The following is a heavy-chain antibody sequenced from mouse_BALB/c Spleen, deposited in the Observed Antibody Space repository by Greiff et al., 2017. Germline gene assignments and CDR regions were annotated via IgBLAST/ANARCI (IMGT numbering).Heavy chain of an antibody. CDR2: ISIYYDNT. D-gene: IGHD2-10*02. CDR3: AREYGNYEAY. J-gene: IGHJ3*01. Sequence: VQRVESGPELVRPGESVKISCKGSGYTFTDYAMHWVKQSHAKSLEWIGVISIYYDNTNYNQKFKGKATMTVDKSSSTAYLQLSSLTSEDTAVYYCAREYGNYEAYWGQGTLVTVSA. CDR1: GYTFTDYA. V-gene: IGHV1-67*01.